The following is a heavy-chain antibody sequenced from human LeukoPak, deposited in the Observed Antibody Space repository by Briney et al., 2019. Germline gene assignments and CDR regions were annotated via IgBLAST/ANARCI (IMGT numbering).Heavy chain of an antibody. J-gene: IGHJ6*02. V-gene: IGHV3-30-3*02. CDR1: GFTFSSYA. CDR2: ISYDGSNK. D-gene: IGHD3-10*01. CDR3: AKRVIESHGMDV. Sequence: GRSLRLSCAASGFTFSSYAMHWVRQAPGKGLEWVAVISYDGSNKYYADSVKGRFTISRDNSKNTLYLQMNSLRAEDTAVYYCAKRVIESHGMDVWGQGTTVTVSS.